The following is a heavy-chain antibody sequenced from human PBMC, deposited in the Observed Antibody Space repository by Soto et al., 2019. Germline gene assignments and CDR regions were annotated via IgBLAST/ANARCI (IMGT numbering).Heavy chain of an antibody. CDR2: VYSGGTP. D-gene: IGHD1-1*01. J-gene: IGHJ6*03. V-gene: IGHV3-66*01. CDR1: GFTVSSHY. CDR3: ARWTTPYYYYMDV. Sequence: GGSLRLSCAASGFTVSSHYMSWVRQAPGKGLEWVSVVYSGGTPYYADSVKGRFTFSRDTSKNTVYLQMNSLRAEDTAVYYCARWTTPYYYYMDVWGKGTTVTVSS.